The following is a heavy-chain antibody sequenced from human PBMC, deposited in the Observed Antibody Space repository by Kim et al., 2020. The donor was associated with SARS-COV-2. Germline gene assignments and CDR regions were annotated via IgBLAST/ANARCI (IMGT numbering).Heavy chain of an antibody. J-gene: IGHJ4*02. CDR3: ARLAVTESPLDY. D-gene: IGHD4-4*01. V-gene: IGHV5-51*01. Sequence: RYSPSFHGQVTISPDKSISTAYLQWGSRKASDTAMYYCARLAVTESPLDYWGQGTLVTVSS.